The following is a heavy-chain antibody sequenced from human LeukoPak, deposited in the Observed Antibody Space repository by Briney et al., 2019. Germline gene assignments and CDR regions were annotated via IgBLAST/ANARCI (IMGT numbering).Heavy chain of an antibody. D-gene: IGHD5-18*01. CDR2: INPSGGST. J-gene: IGHJ6*02. CDR1: GYTFTSYY. V-gene: IGHV1-46*01. CDR3: ARDPGGYSYGKSPYGMDV. Sequence: ASVNVSCKASGYTFTSYYMHWVRQAPGQGLEWMGIINPSGGSTSYAQKFQGRVTMTRDTSISTAYMELSRLRSDDTAVYYCARDPGGYSYGKSPYGMDVWGQGTTVTVSS.